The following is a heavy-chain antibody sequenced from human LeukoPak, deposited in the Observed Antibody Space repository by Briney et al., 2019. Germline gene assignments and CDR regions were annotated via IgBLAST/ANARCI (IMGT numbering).Heavy chain of an antibody. Sequence: PGGSLRLSCAASGFTFSSYSMNWVRQAPGKGLEWVSSISSSSSYIYYADSVKGRFTISRDNAKNSLYLQMNSLRAEDTAVYYCARRGMAARPEFDYWGQGTLVTVSS. CDR3: ARRGMAARPEFDY. J-gene: IGHJ4*02. CDR1: GFTFSSYS. CDR2: ISSSSSYI. V-gene: IGHV3-21*01. D-gene: IGHD6-6*01.